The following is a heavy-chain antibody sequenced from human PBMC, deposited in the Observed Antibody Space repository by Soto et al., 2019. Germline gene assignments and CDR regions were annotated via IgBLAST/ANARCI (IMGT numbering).Heavy chain of an antibody. J-gene: IGHJ5*01. Sequence: GSLRLSCAASGFTFNDYAMSWVRQAPGKGLEWVSAISGSGDSSYYAHSVKGRFTISRDNSKNTLFLQMNSLRAEDTAVYYCAKDLYVQPPSGWFDPWGQGTLVTVSS. CDR2: ISGSGDSS. CDR3: AKDLYVQPPSGWFDP. CDR1: GFTFNDYA. D-gene: IGHD1-26*01. V-gene: IGHV3-23*01.